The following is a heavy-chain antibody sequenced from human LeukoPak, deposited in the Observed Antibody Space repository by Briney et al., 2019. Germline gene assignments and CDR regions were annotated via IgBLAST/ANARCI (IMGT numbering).Heavy chain of an antibody. CDR1: GGSISSSSYY. J-gene: IGHJ4*02. V-gene: IGHV4-61*01. Sequence: SETLSLTCTVSGGSISSSSYYWSWIQQPPGKGLEWIGYIYYSGSTNYNPSLKSRVTISVDTSKNQFSLKLSSVTAADTAVYYCARVYYDSSGYYPFDYWGQGTLVTVSS. CDR3: ARVYYDSSGYYPFDY. CDR2: IYYSGST. D-gene: IGHD3-22*01.